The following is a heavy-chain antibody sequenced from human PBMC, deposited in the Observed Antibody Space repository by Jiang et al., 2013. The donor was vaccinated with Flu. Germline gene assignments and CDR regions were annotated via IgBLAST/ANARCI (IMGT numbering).Heavy chain of an antibody. D-gene: IGHD3-22*01. CDR1: GDSVSSNXAA. J-gene: IGHJ6*02. V-gene: IGHV6-1*01. CDR3: ARDKVIGWDYDSSGYYYYYGMDV. Sequence: QTLSLTCAISGDSVSSNXAAWNWIRQSPSRGLEWLGRTYYRSKWYNDYAVSVKSRITINPDTSKNQFSLQLNSVTPEDTAVYYCARDKVIGWDYDSSGYYYYYGMDVWGQGTTVTVSS. CDR2: TYYRSKWYN.